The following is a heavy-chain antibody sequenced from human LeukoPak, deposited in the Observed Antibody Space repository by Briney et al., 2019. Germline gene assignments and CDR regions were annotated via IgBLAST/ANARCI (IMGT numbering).Heavy chain of an antibody. J-gene: IGHJ4*02. CDR2: IKEDGSEK. V-gene: IGHV3-7*03. D-gene: IGHD3-3*01. Sequence: GGSLRLSCAASGFTFSRYWMSWVRQAPGKGLEWVANIKEDGSEKYYVDSVKGRFTISRDNSKNTLYLQMNSLRAEDTAVYYCAKDPPYDFWSGYPDYWGQGTLVTVSS. CDR3: AKDPPYDFWSGYPDY. CDR1: GFTFSRYW.